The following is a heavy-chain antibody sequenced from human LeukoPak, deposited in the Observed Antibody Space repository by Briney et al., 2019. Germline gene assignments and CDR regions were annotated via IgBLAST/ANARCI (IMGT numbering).Heavy chain of an antibody. CDR3: ARAFYYYDGIDY. CDR2: IYYSGST. CDR1: GGSISSSSYY. Sequence: SETLSLTCTVSGGSISSSSYYWGWIRQPPGKGLEWIGSIYYSGSTYYNPSLKSRVTISVDTSKNQFSLKLSSVTAADTAVYYCARAFYYYDGIDYWGQGTLVTVSS. D-gene: IGHD3-22*01. J-gene: IGHJ4*02. V-gene: IGHV4-39*07.